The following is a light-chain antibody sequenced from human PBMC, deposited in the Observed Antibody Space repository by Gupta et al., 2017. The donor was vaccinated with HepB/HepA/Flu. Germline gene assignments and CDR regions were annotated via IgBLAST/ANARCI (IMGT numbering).Light chain of an antibody. CDR1: QSVSSY. J-gene: IGKJ4*01. CDR2: DAA. V-gene: IGKV3-11*01. CDR3: QHRSNWPLT. Sequence: EIVLTQSPATLSLSPGERATLSCRASQSVSSYLAWYQQKPGQAPRLLIFDAANRATGSPARFSGSGSGTNFTLTIISLEPEDFAVYYCQHRSNWPLTFGGGTKVEIK.